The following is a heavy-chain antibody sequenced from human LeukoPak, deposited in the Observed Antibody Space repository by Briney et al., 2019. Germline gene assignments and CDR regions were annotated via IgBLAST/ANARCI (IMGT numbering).Heavy chain of an antibody. D-gene: IGHD3-9*01. CDR2: ISGGGST. V-gene: IGHV3-23*01. CDR1: GFTFSSYV. CDR3: AKTPHYDILTGYFKQGYYFDY. Sequence: GGSLRLSCAASGFTFSSYVMNWVRQAPGKGLEWVSAISGGGSTYYADSVKGRFTISRDNSKNTLYLQMNSLRAEDTAVYYCAKTPHYDILTGYFKQGYYFDYWGQGTLVTVSS. J-gene: IGHJ4*02.